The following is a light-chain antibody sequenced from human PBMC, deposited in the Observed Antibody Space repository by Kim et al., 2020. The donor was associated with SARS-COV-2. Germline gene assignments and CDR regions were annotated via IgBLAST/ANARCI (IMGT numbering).Light chain of an antibody. CDR1: QSVNIY. CDR2: DAS. J-gene: IGKJ1*01. Sequence: GDRVTITCRASQSVNIYLAWYQHRPGKAPDLLIYDASILQSGVPSRFRGSGSGTDFTLTISDLQPDDVATYYCQEYKSNSWTFGQGTKVDIK. CDR3: QEYKSNSWT. V-gene: IGKV1-5*01.